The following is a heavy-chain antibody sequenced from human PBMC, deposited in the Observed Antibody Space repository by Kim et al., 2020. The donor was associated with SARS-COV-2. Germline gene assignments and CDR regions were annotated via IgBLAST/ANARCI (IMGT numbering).Heavy chain of an antibody. J-gene: IGHJ4*02. CDR3: ARRVVPFGSWY. V-gene: IGHV4-39*01. CDR1: GGSISSSSYY. D-gene: IGHD6-13*01. CDR2: IYYSGST. Sequence: SETLSLTCTVSGGSISSSSYYWGWIRQPPGKGLEWIGSIYYSGSTYYNPSLKSRVTISVDTSKNQFSLKLSSVTAADTAVYYCARRVVPFGSWYWGQGTLVTVSS.